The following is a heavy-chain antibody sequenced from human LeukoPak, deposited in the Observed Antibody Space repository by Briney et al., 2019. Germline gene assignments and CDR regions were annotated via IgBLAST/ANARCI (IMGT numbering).Heavy chain of an antibody. CDR3: ARLRYGVNDAFDI. CDR2: IYHSGST. J-gene: IGHJ3*02. CDR1: GGSISSSNW. D-gene: IGHD3-3*01. Sequence: PSETLSFTCAVSGGSISSSNWWSWVRQPPGKGLEWIGEIYHSGSTNYNPSLKSRVTISVDKSKNQFSLKLSSVTAADTAVYYCARLRYGVNDAFDIWGQGTMVTVSS. V-gene: IGHV4-4*02.